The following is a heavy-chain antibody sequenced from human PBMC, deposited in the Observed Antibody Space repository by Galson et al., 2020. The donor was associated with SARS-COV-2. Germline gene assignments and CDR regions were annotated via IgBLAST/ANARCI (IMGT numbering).Heavy chain of an antibody. CDR2: IWYDASNK. V-gene: IGHV3-33*01. D-gene: IGHD6-19*01. J-gene: IGHJ6*02. Sequence: GGSLRLSCIGSGFTFSPYGMHWVRQAPGKGLEWVAVIWYDASNKYYADSAKGRFTISRDNSKNTLYLQMNSLRVEDTAVYYCARDGQWLVPNAMDVWGQGTAVTVSS. CDR1: GFTFSPYG. CDR3: ARDGQWLVPNAMDV.